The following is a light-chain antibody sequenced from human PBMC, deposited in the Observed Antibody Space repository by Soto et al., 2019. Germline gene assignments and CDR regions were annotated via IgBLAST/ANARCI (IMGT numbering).Light chain of an antibody. CDR1: QVISSY. Sequence: DIQLTQAPSFLSASAGDRVTITCRASQVISSYLAWYQQKPGRAPKLLIYAASTLQSGVPSRFSGSGSGTEFTLTITSLQPEDFATYYCQQTSAFPRTFGQGTKVDVK. CDR3: QQTSAFPRT. J-gene: IGKJ1*01. V-gene: IGKV1-9*01. CDR2: AAS.